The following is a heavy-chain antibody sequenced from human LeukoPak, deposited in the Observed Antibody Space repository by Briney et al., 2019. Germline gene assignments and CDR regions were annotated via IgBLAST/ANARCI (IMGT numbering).Heavy chain of an antibody. J-gene: IGHJ5*02. Sequence: GGSLRLSCAASGFTFSSYSMNWVRQAPGKGLEWVSYISSSSSTIYYADSVKGRFSISRDNAKNSLYLQMNSLRAEDTAVYYCARGVYGDYGENWFDPWGQGTLVTVS. V-gene: IGHV3-48*04. CDR2: ISSSSSTI. CDR3: ARGVYGDYGENWFDP. D-gene: IGHD4-17*01. CDR1: GFTFSSYS.